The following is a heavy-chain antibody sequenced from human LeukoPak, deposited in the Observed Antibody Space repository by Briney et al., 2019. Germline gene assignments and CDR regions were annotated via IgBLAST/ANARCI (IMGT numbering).Heavy chain of an antibody. CDR1: GGSISGYY. D-gene: IGHD4-17*01. J-gene: IGHJ5*02. V-gene: IGHV4-59*12. Sequence: KTSETLSLTCTVSGGSISGYYWSWVRQPPGKGLEWIGYIYYSGSTNYNPSLKSRVTISVDTSKNQFSLKLSSVTAADTAVYYCARADGDYVGRWFDPWGQGTLVTVSS. CDR2: IYYSGST. CDR3: ARADGDYVGRWFDP.